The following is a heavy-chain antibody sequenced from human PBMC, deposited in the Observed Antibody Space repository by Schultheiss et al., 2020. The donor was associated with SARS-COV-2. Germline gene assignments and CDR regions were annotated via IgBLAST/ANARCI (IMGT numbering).Heavy chain of an antibody. CDR2: INPSGGST. J-gene: IGHJ4*02. CDR1: GYTFTSYY. V-gene: IGHV1-46*01. D-gene: IGHD1-7*01. Sequence: ASVKVSCKASGYTFTSYYMHWVRQAPGQGLEWMGIINPSGGSTSYAQKFQGRVTMTEDTSTDTAYMELSSLRSEDTAVYYCATDLVGTGTPLDYWGQGTLVTVSS. CDR3: ATDLVGTGTPLDY.